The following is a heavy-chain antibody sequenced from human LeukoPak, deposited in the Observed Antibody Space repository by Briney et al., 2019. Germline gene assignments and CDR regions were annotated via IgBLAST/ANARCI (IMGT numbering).Heavy chain of an antibody. D-gene: IGHD6-13*01. CDR2: MNPNSGNT. CDR1: GYTFASYD. J-gene: IGHJ6*03. CDR3: ARDSSSWYLVSIYYYYMDV. V-gene: IGHV1-8*01. Sequence: WASVKVSCKASGYTFASYDINWVRQATGQGLEWMGWMNPNSGNTGYAQKFQGRVTMTTDTSTSTAYMELRSLRSDDTAVYYCARDSSSWYLVSIYYYYMDVWGKGTTVTVSS.